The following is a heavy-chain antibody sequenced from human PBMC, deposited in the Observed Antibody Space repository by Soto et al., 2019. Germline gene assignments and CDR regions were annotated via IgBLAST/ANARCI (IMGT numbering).Heavy chain of an antibody. D-gene: IGHD2-2*01. Sequence: GGSLRLSCAASGFIFSSSAMSWVRQAPGKGLEWVSAISGSGAGTYYADSVKGRFTISRDNSKNTLYLQMNSLRAEDTAVYYCAKRGDIVEVSRTFVGYGMDVWGQGTTVTVSS. J-gene: IGHJ6*02. CDR2: ISGSGAGT. CDR1: GFIFSSSA. CDR3: AKRGDIVEVSRTFVGYGMDV. V-gene: IGHV3-23*01.